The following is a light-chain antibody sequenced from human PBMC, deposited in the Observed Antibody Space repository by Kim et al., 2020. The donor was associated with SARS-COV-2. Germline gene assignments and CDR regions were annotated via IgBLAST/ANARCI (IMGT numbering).Light chain of an antibody. J-gene: IGKJ1*01. CDR1: QSISIW. CDR2: DAS. CDR3: QEYKSNSWT. V-gene: IGKV1-5*01. Sequence: GDRVTITCRASQSISIWLAWYQQKPGKPPNLLIYDASNLESGVPSRFSGSGSGTEFTLTISSLQPDDFATYYCQEYKSNSWTFGQGTKVDIK.